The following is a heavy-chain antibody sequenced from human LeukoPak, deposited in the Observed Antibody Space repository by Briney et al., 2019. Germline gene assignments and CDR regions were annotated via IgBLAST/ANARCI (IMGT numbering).Heavy chain of an antibody. CDR3: ARGRYSSSLLFDY. Sequence: SETLSLTCTVSGGSISSYYWSWIRQPPGKGLEWIGYIYYSGSTNYNPSLKSRVTISVGTSKNQFSLKLSSVTAADTAVYYCARGRYSSSLLFDYWGQGTLVTVSS. CDR1: GGSISSYY. CDR2: IYYSGST. J-gene: IGHJ4*02. V-gene: IGHV4-59*01. D-gene: IGHD6-13*01.